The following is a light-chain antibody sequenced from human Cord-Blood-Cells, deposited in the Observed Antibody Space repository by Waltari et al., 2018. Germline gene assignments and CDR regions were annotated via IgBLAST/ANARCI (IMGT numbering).Light chain of an antibody. CDR1: SSDVGGYNY. CDR2: EVS. V-gene: IGLV2-8*01. Sequence: QSALTQPPSASGSPGQSVTISCTGTSSDVGGYNYVSWYQQHPGKAPKLMIYEVSKRPSGVPDRFSGSKPGNTASRTVSGLQAEDEADYYCSSYAGSNNVFGTGTKVTVL. CDR3: SSYAGSNNV. J-gene: IGLJ1*01.